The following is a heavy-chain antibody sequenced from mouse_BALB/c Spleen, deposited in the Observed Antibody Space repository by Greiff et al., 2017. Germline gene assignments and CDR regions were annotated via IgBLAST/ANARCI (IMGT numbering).Heavy chain of an antibody. CDR2: IWAGGST. CDR1: GFSLTSYG. J-gene: IGHJ4*01. V-gene: IGHV2-9*02. Sequence: QVQLQQSGPGLVAPSQSLSITCTVSGFSLTSYGVHWVRQPPGKGLEWLGVIWAGGSTNYNSALMSRLSISKDNSKSQVFLKMNSLQADDTAIYYCARRGTTVVSYAMDYWGQGTSVTVSS. D-gene: IGHD1-1*01. CDR3: ARRGTTVVSYAMDY.